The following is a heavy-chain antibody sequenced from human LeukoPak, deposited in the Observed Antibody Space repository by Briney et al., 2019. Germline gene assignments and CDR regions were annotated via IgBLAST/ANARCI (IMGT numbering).Heavy chain of an antibody. CDR1: GFTFSSYS. D-gene: IGHD3-10*02. V-gene: IGHV3-23*01. CDR3: ATGRCSPDP. CDR2: ISDNGGGT. J-gene: IGHJ5*02. Sequence: PGGSLRLSCAASGFTFSSYSMNWVRQAPGKGLEWISVISDNGGGTYYADSVKGRFTVSRDNSKNSLYLQMSSLRAEDTAVYYCATGRCSPDPWGQGTLVTVSS.